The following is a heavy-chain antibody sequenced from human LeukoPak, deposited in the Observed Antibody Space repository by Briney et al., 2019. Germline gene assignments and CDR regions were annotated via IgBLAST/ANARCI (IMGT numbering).Heavy chain of an antibody. CDR2: INHSGST. D-gene: IGHD2-15*01. V-gene: IGHV4-34*01. J-gene: IGHJ4*02. Sequence: NPSETLSLTCAVYGGSFSGYYWSWIRQPPGKGLEWIGEINHSGSTNYNPSLKSRVTISVDTSKNQFSLKLSSVTAADTAVYYCARSRLLYYFDYWGQGTLVTVSS. CDR3: ARSRLLYYFDY. CDR1: GGSFSGYY.